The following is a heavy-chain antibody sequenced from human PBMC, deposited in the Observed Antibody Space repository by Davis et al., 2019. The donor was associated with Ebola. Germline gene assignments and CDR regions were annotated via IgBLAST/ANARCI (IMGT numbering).Heavy chain of an antibody. CDR2: ISSSGSTI. Sequence: GESLKISCAAPGFTFSSYEMNWVRQAPGKGLEWVSYISSSGSTIYYADSVKGRFTISRDNAKNSLYLQMNSLRVEDTAVYYCARDGSQDMIVVVPDAFDIWGQGTMVTVSS. V-gene: IGHV3-48*03. CDR1: GFTFSSYE. J-gene: IGHJ3*02. CDR3: ARDGSQDMIVVVPDAFDI. D-gene: IGHD3-22*01.